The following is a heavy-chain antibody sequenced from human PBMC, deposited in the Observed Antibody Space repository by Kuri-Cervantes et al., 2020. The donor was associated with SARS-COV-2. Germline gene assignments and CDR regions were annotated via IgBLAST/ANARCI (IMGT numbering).Heavy chain of an antibody. CDR2: ISSSSSYI. CDR3: ARDRSYYDSGGYYFDL. CDR1: GFTFSSYS. J-gene: IGHJ4*02. D-gene: IGHD3-22*01. Sequence: GESLKISCAASGFTFSSYSMNWVRQAPGKGLEWVSSISSSSSYIYYADSVKGRFTLSRDNAKNSLYLQMNSLRVEDTAVYYCARDRSYYDSGGYYFDLWGQGALVTVSS. V-gene: IGHV3-21*04.